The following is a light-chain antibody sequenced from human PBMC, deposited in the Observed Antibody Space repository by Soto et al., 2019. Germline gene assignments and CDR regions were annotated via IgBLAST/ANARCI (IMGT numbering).Light chain of an antibody. Sequence: EIVMTQSPVTLSVSPGEGATLSCSASQSVRSNLAWYQQKPGQAPRLLIYGASGRATGIPDRFSGSGSGTDFTLTISRLEPEDFAVYYCQQYTSSLINFGQGTRLEIK. CDR2: GAS. CDR1: QSVRSN. V-gene: IGKV3-20*01. CDR3: QQYTSSLIN. J-gene: IGKJ5*01.